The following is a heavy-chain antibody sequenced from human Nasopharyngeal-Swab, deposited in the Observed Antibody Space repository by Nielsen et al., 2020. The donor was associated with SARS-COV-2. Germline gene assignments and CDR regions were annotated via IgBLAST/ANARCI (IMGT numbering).Heavy chain of an antibody. V-gene: IGHV3-7*03. D-gene: IGHD1-1*01. CDR2: IEQDGSEK. J-gene: IGHJ2*01. Sequence: GGSLRLSCAAFGLTYRRYWMNWVRQAPGKGLEWVANIEQDGSEKNYVDSVKGRFTISRDNAKNSLYLQMNSLRGEDTAVYYCATSLGGHDDWNFDLWGRGTLVTVSS. CDR3: ATSLGGHDDWNFDL. CDR1: GLTYRRYW.